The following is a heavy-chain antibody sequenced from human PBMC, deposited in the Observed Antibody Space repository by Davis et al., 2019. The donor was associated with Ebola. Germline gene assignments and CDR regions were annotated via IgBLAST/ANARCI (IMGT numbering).Heavy chain of an antibody. CDR3: TSPSGSYLGYY. J-gene: IGHJ4*02. V-gene: IGHV3-73*01. CDR2: IRSKANSYAT. D-gene: IGHD1-26*01. CDR1: GFTFSGPA. Sequence: GGSLRLSCAASGFTFSGPAMHWVRQASGKGLEWVGRIRSKANSYATAYAASVKGRFTISRDDSKNTAYLQMNSLKTEDTAVYYCTSPSGSYLGYYWGQGTLVTVSS.